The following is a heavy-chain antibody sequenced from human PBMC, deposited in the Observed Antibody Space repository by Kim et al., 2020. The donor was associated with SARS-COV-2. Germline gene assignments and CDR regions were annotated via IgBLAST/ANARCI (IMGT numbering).Heavy chain of an antibody. Sequence: TYYNPSLKSRVTISVDPSKNQFSLKLSSVTAADTAVYYCAAGTRRDGLDYWGQGTLVTVSS. V-gene: IGHV4-31*02. CDR2: T. CDR3: AAGTRRDGLDY. J-gene: IGHJ4*02. D-gene: IGHD2-8*01.